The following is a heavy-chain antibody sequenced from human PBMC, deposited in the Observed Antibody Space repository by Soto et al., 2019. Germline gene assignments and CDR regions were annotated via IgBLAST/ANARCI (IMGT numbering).Heavy chain of an antibody. CDR3: AREDDGGDRDYYGLDV. CDR2: IHYSGSI. V-gene: IGHV4-30-4*01. J-gene: IGHJ6*02. Sequence: QVQLQESGPGLVRPSQTLSLTCTVSGGSISTDHYHWTWIRQTPGKGLEWTGYIHYSGSIQSNPSLQTRGSMSVDTSKNLFSLKLSSVTAAVTAVYFCAREDDGGDRDYYGLDVGGQGTTVTVSS. D-gene: IGHD2-21*02. CDR1: GGSISTDHYH.